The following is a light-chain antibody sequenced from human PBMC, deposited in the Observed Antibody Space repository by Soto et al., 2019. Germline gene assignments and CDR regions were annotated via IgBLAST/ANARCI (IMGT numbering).Light chain of an antibody. V-gene: IGKV3-15*01. CDR2: AAS. J-gene: IGKJ4*01. CDR3: QQYNHWTLT. Sequence: DIVITQSPATLSVSPGGRATLSCRASQSISDTLAWYQQKPGQAPRIVIYAASTRATGVPGRFSGSGSGTEFTLTISSLKSEDVAVYYCQQYNHWTLTFGGGTKVDIK. CDR1: QSISDT.